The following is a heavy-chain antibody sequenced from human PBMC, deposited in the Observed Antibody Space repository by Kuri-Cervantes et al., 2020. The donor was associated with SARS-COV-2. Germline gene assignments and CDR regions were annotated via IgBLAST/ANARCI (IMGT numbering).Heavy chain of an antibody. CDR2: INHSGST. J-gene: IGHJ5*02. D-gene: IGHD2-2*01. CDR3: ARAPHCTSCYSNWFDP. CDR1: GGSFSGYY. V-gene: IGHV4-34*01. Sequence: ESLKISCAVYGGSFSGYYWSWIRQPPGKGLEWIGEINHSGSTNYNPSLKSRATISVDTSKNQFSLKLSSVTAADTAVYYCARAPHCTSCYSNWFDPWGQGTLVTVSS.